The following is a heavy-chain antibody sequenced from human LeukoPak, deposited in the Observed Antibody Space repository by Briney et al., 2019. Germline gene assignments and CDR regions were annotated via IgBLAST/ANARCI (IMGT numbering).Heavy chain of an antibody. Sequence: SETLSLTCSVSGGSPTSYYWSWVRHSGGGGLGWIGRIYSSGSTVYNPSLKSRLNMSIDTSKNQFSLTLKSVTATDTAVYYCARVKASSTSWTFDQWGQGALVTVSS. CDR1: GGSPTSYY. CDR2: IYSSGST. J-gene: IGHJ4*02. V-gene: IGHV4-4*07. CDR3: ARVKASSTSWTFDQ. D-gene: IGHD2-2*01.